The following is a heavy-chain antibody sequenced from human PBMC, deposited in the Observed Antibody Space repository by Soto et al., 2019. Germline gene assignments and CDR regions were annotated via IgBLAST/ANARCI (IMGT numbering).Heavy chain of an antibody. CDR1: GQSFSGHT. V-gene: IGHV4-34*01. CDR2: ISQSGST. D-gene: IGHD2-2*01. Sequence: QVQLQQWGAGLLKPSETLSLTCAVYGQSFSGHTWSWIRQSPGKGLEWIGEISQSGSTYYNPSLKTRVTISADTSKNHFSLTLNSVTAADTGVFYCARGSGIAVIPGELEDVHYDYWGQGTLVSVSS. J-gene: IGHJ4*02. CDR3: ARGSGIAVIPGELEDVHYDY.